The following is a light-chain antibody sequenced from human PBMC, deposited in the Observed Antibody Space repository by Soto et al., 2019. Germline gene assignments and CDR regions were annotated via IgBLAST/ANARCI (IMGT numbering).Light chain of an antibody. Sequence: QSALTQPASVSGSPGQSITISCTGSSGDIGDYKYVSWYKQHPGIAPKLMIYDVSNRPSGVSNRFSASKSGNTASLTISGLQAEDEADYYCSSYTSTNFVIFGGGTKVTVL. CDR2: DVS. V-gene: IGLV2-14*01. CDR1: SGDIGDYKY. CDR3: SSYTSTNFVI. J-gene: IGLJ2*01.